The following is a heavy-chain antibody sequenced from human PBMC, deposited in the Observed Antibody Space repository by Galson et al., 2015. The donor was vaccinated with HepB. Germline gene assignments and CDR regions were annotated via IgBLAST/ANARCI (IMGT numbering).Heavy chain of an antibody. V-gene: IGHV3-7*03. D-gene: IGHD1-26*01. CDR1: GFTFSSFW. CDR2: IKQDGSEK. J-gene: IGHJ4*02. Sequence: LRLSCAASGFTFSSFWMSWVRQAPGKGLEWVATIKQDGSEKYYVDSVKGRFTISKDNARNSVYLQMNSLRVEDTAVYYCARAYSERYPGTYWGQGTLVTVSS. CDR3: ARAYSERYPGTY.